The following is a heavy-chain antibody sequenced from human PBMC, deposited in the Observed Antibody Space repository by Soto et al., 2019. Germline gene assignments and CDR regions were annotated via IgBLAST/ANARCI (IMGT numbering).Heavy chain of an antibody. CDR2: INPSGGST. V-gene: IGHV1-46*01. CDR1: GYTFTSYY. J-gene: IGHJ3*02. D-gene: IGHD4-17*01. Sequence: ASVKVSCKASGYTFTSYYMHWVRQAPGQGLEWMGIINPSGGSTSYAQKFQGRVTMTRDTSTSTVYMELSSLRSEDTAVYYCARDTRTIGYGDYGTAFDIWGQGTMVTVSS. CDR3: ARDTRTIGYGDYGTAFDI.